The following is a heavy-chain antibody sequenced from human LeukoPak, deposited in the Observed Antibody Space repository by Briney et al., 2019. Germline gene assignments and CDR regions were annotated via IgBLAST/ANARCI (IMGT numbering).Heavy chain of an antibody. J-gene: IGHJ1*01. CDR2: IYYSGRT. CDR3: ARVVPVPAEYFRH. Sequence: SQTLSLTCSVSGASISSTNYYWSWVRQVPGKGLEWIGYIYYSGRTYFNPSLRSRVSMSVDTSKSQFSLNLTSVTAADTAVYYCARVVPVPAEYFRHWGQGILVTVSS. V-gene: IGHV4-31*03. CDR1: GASISSTNYY.